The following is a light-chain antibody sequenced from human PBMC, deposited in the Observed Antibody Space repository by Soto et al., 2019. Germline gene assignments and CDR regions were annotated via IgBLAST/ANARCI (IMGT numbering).Light chain of an antibody. J-gene: IGKJ2*01. CDR2: GAS. V-gene: IGKV3-20*01. Sequence: EIVLTQSPGTLPLSPGERATLSCRASRTVNINSLAWYQQKPGQAPRLLIYGASIRATGIPGRFSGSGSGTDFNLTISRVEPEDFAVYYCQQYGTSPTTFGQGTKVEIK. CDR1: RTVNINS. CDR3: QQYGTSPTT.